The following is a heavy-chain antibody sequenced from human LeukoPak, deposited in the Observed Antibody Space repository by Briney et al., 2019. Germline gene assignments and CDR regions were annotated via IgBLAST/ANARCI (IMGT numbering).Heavy chain of an antibody. D-gene: IGHD6-19*01. CDR2: ISAYNGNT. V-gene: IGHV1-18*01. CDR3: AREESSGWYTPPDY. CDR1: GYTFTSYG. Sequence: ASVKVSCKASGYTFTSYGISWVRQPPGQGLEWMGWISAYNGNTNYAQKLQGRVTMTTDTSTSTAYMELRSLRSDDTAVYYCAREESSGWYTPPDYWGQATLVTASS. J-gene: IGHJ4*02.